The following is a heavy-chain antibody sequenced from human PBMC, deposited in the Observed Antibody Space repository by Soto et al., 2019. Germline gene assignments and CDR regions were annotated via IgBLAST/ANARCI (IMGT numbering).Heavy chain of an antibody. Sequence: VQLVESGGGVVQPGRSLRLSCAASGFTFSDYAMHWVRQAPGKGLEWVAVVSQDGRNTHYADSVKGRFTISRDSSKNTVSLEMTSLRAEDTAGYYCAKGVRQWLVTSDFNYWGQGALVTVSS. CDR1: GFTFSDYA. CDR2: VSQDGRNT. V-gene: IGHV3-30*18. CDR3: AKGVRQWLVTSDFNY. D-gene: IGHD6-19*01. J-gene: IGHJ4*02.